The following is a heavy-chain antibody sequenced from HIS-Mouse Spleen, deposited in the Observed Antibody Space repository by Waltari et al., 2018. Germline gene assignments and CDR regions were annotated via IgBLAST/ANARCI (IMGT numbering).Heavy chain of an antibody. CDR3: AREIPYSSSWYDWYFDL. J-gene: IGHJ2*01. Sequence: QLQLQESGPGLVKPSETLSLTCTVSGGSISSSSYYWGWIRQPPGKGLEWIGSIYYSGSTSYNPSLKSRVTISVDTSKNQFSLKLSSVTAADTAVYYCAREIPYSSSWYDWYFDLWGQGTLVTVSS. CDR2: IYYSGST. CDR1: GGSISSSSYY. D-gene: IGHD6-13*01. V-gene: IGHV4-39*07.